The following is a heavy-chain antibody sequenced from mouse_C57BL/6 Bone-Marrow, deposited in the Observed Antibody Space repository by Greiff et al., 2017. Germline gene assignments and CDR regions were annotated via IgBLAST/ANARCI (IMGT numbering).Heavy chain of an antibody. J-gene: IGHJ1*03. Sequence: EVKLVESGGGLVQPGGSLKLSCAASGFTFSDYGMAWVRQAPRKGPEWVAFISNLAYSIYYADTVTGRFTISRENAKNTLYLEMSGLRSEDTAMYYCARRGLHWYFDVWGTGTTVTVSS. D-gene: IGHD2-2*01. V-gene: IGHV5-15*04. CDR1: GFTFSDYG. CDR3: ARRGLHWYFDV. CDR2: ISNLAYSI.